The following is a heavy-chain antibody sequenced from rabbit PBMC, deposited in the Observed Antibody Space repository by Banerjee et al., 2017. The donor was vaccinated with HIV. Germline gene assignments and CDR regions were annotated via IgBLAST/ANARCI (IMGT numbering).Heavy chain of an antibody. CDR1: GIDFSSYYY. J-gene: IGHJ4*01. V-gene: IGHV1S45*01. CDR3: ARGYTNSACPGL. D-gene: IGHD1-1*01. Sequence: QQQLEESGGGLVKPGGTLTLTCKASGIDFSSYYYMCWVRQAPGKGLQWIGCIYTSSGSTYYASWAKGRFTISKTSSTTVTLQMTSLTAADTATYFCARGYTNSACPGLWGQGTLVTVS. CDR2: IYTSSGST.